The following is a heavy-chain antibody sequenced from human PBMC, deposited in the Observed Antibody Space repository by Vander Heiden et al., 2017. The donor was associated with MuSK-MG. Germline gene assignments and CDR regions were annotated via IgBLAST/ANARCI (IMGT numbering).Heavy chain of an antibody. J-gene: IGHJ4*02. V-gene: IGHV1-8*01. D-gene: IGHD2-15*01. CDR1: GYTCTSYD. Sequence: QVQLVQSGAEVKKPGASVKVSCKASGYTCTSYDINWVRQATGQGLEWMGWMNPKSGNTGYAQKFQGRVTMTRNTSISTAYMELSSLRSEDTAVYYCARGYCSGGSCYFDYWGQGTLVTVSS. CDR3: ARGYCSGGSCYFDY. CDR2: MNPKSGNT.